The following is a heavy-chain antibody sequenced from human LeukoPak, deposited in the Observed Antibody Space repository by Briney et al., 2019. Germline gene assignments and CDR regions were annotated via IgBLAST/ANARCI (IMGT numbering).Heavy chain of an antibody. Sequence: SETLSLTCTVSGGSISSSTYYWGWIRQPPGKGLEWIGTIYYSGSAYYNPSLKSRVTISVDTSKNRFSLKVISVTAADTAVYYCARVSSVWIKDYYYYMDVWGKGTTVTVSS. V-gene: IGHV4-39*07. D-gene: IGHD5-12*01. CDR1: GGSISSSTYY. CDR2: IYYSGSA. J-gene: IGHJ6*03. CDR3: ARVSSVWIKDYYYYMDV.